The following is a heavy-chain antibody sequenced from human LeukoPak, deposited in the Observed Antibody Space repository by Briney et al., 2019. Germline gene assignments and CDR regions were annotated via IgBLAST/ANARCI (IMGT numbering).Heavy chain of an antibody. CDR1: GASVSSNSAA. CDR3: ASAAAAGYWAIDY. Sequence: SQTLSLTCAISGASVSSNSAAWNWIRQSPSRGLEWLGRTYYRSKWNNNYAVSVKSRITINPDTSKNQFSLQLNSVTPEDTAVYYWASAAAAGYWAIDYWGQGTLVTASS. J-gene: IGHJ4*02. CDR2: TYYRSKWNN. D-gene: IGHD6-13*01. V-gene: IGHV6-1*01.